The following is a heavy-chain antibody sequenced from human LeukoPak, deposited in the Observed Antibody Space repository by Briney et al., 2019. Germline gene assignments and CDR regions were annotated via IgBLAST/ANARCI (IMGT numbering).Heavy chain of an antibody. CDR3: ARLTDSSGWYYFDY. CDR2: INPNSGGT. Sequence: GASVKVSRKASGYTFTGYYMHWVRQAPGQGLEWMGWINPNSGGTNYAQKFQGRVTMTRDTSISTAYMELSSLRSEDTAVYYCARLTDSSGWYYFDYWGQGTLVTVSS. CDR1: GYTFTGYY. D-gene: IGHD6-19*01. J-gene: IGHJ4*02. V-gene: IGHV1-2*02.